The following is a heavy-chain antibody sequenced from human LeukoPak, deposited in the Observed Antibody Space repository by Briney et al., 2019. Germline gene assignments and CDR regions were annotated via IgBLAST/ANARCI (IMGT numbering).Heavy chain of an antibody. Sequence: ASVKVSCKASGYTFTGYYIHWVRQAPGQGLEWMGRINPNSGGTTYAQKFQGRVTMTRDTSINTAYMKLSRLRSDDTAVYYCARGYSYGYGYAFDIWGQGTMVTVSS. J-gene: IGHJ3*02. D-gene: IGHD5-18*01. CDR1: GYTFTGYY. V-gene: IGHV1-2*06. CDR2: INPNSGGT. CDR3: ARGYSYGYGYAFDI.